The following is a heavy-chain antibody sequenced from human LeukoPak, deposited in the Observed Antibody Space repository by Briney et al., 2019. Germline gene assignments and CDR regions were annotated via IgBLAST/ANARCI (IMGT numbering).Heavy chain of an antibody. CDR3: AKKKGFGVVTPFDY. V-gene: IGHV3-23*01. J-gene: IGHJ4*02. CDR1: GFTFSSYA. Sequence: GGSLRLSCAASGFTFSSYAMSWVRQAPGKGLEWVSAISGSGGSTCYADSVKGRFTISRDNSKNTLYLQMNSLRAEDTAVYYCAKKKGFGVVTPFDYWGQGTLVTVSS. D-gene: IGHD3-3*01. CDR2: ISGSGGST.